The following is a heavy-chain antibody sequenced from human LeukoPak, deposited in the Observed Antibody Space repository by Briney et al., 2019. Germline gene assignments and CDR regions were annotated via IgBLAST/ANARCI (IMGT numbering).Heavy chain of an antibody. J-gene: IGHJ4*02. Sequence: PSETLSLTCTVSGGSISSGGYYWSWIRQHPGKGLEWIGYIYYSGSTYYNPFLRSRVTISVDTSKNQFSLKLSSVTAADTAVYYCARGRVVVVVAATDSGIDYWGQGTLVTVSS. V-gene: IGHV4-31*03. CDR3: ARGRVVVVVAATDSGIDY. CDR2: IYYSGST. CDR1: GGSISSGGYY. D-gene: IGHD2-15*01.